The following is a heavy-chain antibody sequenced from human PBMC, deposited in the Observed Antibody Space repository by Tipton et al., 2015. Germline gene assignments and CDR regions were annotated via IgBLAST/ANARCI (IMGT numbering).Heavy chain of an antibody. Sequence: TLSLTCTVSGGSISRSSYYWGWIRQPPGKGLEWIGSVHYSGSTYYNPSLKSRVTISVDTSKNQFSLNLRSVTAADTAIYYCTRASFMREADFDYWGQGTLVTVSS. J-gene: IGHJ4*02. CDR1: GGSISRSSYY. V-gene: IGHV4-39*07. CDR3: TRASFMREADFDY. D-gene: IGHD3-16*01. CDR2: VHYSGST.